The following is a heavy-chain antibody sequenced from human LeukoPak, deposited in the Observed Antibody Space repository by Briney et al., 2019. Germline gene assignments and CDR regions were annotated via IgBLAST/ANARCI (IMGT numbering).Heavy chain of an antibody. CDR3: ARVSYDSSGYYSYFDY. V-gene: IGHV4-61*02. CDR1: GGSISGGSYY. Sequence: SETLSLTCTVSGGSISGGSYYWSWIRQPAGKGLEWIGRICTSGSTNYNPSLKSRVTISVDTSKNQFSLKLSSVTAADTAVYYCARVSYDSSGYYSYFDYWGQGTLVTVSS. J-gene: IGHJ4*02. CDR2: ICTSGST. D-gene: IGHD3-22*01.